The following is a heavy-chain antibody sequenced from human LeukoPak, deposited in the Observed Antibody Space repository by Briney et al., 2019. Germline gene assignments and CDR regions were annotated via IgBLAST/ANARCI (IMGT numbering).Heavy chain of an antibody. CDR1: GFTFSSYS. V-gene: IGHV3-21*01. J-gene: IGHJ6*03. CDR2: ISSSSSYI. Sequence: GGSLRLSCAASGFTFSSYSMNWVRQAPGKGLEWVSSISSSSSYIYYADSVKGRFTISRDNAKNSLYPQMNSLRAEDTAVYYCARASHTLSMDVWGKGTTVTVSS. CDR3: ARASHTLSMDV.